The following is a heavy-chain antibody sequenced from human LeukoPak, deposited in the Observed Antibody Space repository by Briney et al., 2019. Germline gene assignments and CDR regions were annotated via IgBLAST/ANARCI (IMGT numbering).Heavy chain of an antibody. J-gene: IGHJ4*02. V-gene: IGHV4-34*01. CDR1: GGSFSGYY. CDR2: INHSGST. CDR3: AGLLGRYSSGLYYYYFDY. Sequence: SETLSLTCAVYGGSFSGYYWSWIRQPPGKGLEWIGEINHSGSTDYNPSLKSRVTISVDTSKNQFSLKVSSVTAADTAVYYCAGLLGRYSSGLYYYYFDYWGQGTLVTVSS. D-gene: IGHD3-22*01.